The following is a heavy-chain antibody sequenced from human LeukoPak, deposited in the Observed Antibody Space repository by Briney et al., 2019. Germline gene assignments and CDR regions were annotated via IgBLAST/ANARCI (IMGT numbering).Heavy chain of an antibody. V-gene: IGHV3-21*01. J-gene: IGHJ4*02. CDR1: GFTFSSYS. Sequence: GGPLRLSCAASGFTFSSYSMHWLRQSPGRGLEWVSSISSSSSYIYYADSVKGRFTISRDNAKNSMYLQMNRLSAEDTAVYYCARQITGITDWGQGTLVAVSS. CDR2: ISSSSSYI. D-gene: IGHD1-7*01. CDR3: ARQITGITD.